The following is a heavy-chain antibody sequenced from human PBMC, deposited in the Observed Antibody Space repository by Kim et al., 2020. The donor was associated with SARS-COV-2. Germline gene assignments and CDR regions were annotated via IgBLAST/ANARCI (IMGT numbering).Heavy chain of an antibody. V-gene: IGHV3-21*05. CDR3: ARDRYATARIGGMDV. J-gene: IGHJ6*02. CDR1: GFTFSSCD. CDR2: MSRYRRHT. D-gene: IGHD5-12*01. Sequence: GGSLRLSCAASGFTFSSCDMNWVRQTPGKGLEWVSYMSRYRRHTYYADSVKGRFTISRDNAKNSLYLQMNSLRAEDTAVYYCARDRYATARIGGMDVWGQGTTVTV.